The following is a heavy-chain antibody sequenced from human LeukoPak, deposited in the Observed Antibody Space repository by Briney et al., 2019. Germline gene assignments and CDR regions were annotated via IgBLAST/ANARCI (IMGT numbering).Heavy chain of an antibody. CDR1: GGSISSSSYY. J-gene: IGHJ4*02. V-gene: IGHV4-39*01. D-gene: IGHD3-10*01. CDR2: IYYSGST. CDR3: STYGSRSYWEVDY. Sequence: NPSETLSLTCTVSGGSISSSSYYWGWIRQPPGKGLEGIGSIYYSGSTYYNPSLKSRVTISVDTSKNQFSLKLSSVTAADTAVYYCSTYGSRSYWEVDYWGQGTLVTVSS.